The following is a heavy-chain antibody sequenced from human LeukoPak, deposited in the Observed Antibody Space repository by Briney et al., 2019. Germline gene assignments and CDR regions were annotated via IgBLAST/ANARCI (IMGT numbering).Heavy chain of an antibody. Sequence: PGGSLRLSCEASDFIFSHSWMSWVRQAPGKGLEWVANINQDGSKTYYADSVKGRFTVSRDNARNSLFLQMNSLRAEDTAVYFCARDSSRGDLDFWGQGTLVTVSS. CDR3: ARDSSRGDLDF. V-gene: IGHV3-7*01. D-gene: IGHD4-17*01. CDR2: INQDGSKT. J-gene: IGHJ4*02. CDR1: DFIFSHSW.